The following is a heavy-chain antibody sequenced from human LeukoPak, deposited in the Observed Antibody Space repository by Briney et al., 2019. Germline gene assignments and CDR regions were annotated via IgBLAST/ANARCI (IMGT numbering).Heavy chain of an antibody. CDR1: GFTFSAYW. V-gene: IGHV3-7*01. J-gene: IGHJ6*03. Sequence: GGSLRLSCAASGFTFSAYWMTWVRQAPGKGLEWVANIKQDGSEKYYVDSVKGRFTISRDNAKKSLYLQMSSLRAEDTAVYYCARSSIAAARTYYYYMDVWGKGTTVTVSS. CDR2: IKQDGSEK. D-gene: IGHD6-13*01. CDR3: ARSSIAAARTYYYYMDV.